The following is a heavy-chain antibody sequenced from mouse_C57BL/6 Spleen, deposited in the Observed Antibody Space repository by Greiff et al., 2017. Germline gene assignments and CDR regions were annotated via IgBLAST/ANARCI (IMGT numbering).Heavy chain of an antibody. J-gene: IGHJ2*01. CDR3: ASGYGSNY. Sequence: EVKLQQSGPELVKPGASVKISCKASGYTFTDYYMNWVKQSHGKSLEWIGDINPNNGGTSYNQKFKGKATLTVDKSSSTAYMELRSLTSEDSAVYYCASGYGSNYWGQGTTLTVSS. CDR2: INPNNGGT. V-gene: IGHV1-26*01. D-gene: IGHD1-1*01. CDR1: GYTFTDYY.